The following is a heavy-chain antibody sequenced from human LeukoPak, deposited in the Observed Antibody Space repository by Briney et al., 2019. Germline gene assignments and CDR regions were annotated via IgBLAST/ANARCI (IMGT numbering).Heavy chain of an antibody. J-gene: IGHJ4*02. D-gene: IGHD6-19*01. Sequence: PSETLPLTCAVYGGSFSGYYWSWIRQPPGKGLEWIGEINHSGSTNYNPSLKSRVTISVDTSKNQFSLKLSSVTAADTAVYYCARGRVREAVAGFDYXGQGTLVTVSS. V-gene: IGHV4-34*01. CDR2: INHSGST. CDR3: ARGRVREAVAGFDY. CDR1: GGSFSGYY.